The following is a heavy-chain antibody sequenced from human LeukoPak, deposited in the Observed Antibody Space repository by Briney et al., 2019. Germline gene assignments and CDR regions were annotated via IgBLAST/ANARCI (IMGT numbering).Heavy chain of an antibody. V-gene: IGHV1-2*02. J-gene: IGHJ6*02. CDR1: EYTFTGYY. CDR2: INPNSGGT. Sequence: ASVKVSCKASEYTFTGYYMHWVRQAPGQGLEWMGWINPNSGGTNYAQKFQGRVTMTRDTSISTAYMELSRLRSDDTAVYYCARDTVGGYGMDVWGQGTTVTVSS. CDR3: ARDTVGGYGMDV. D-gene: IGHD3-16*01.